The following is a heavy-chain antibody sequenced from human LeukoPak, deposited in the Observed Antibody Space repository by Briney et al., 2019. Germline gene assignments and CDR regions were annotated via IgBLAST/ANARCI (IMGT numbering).Heavy chain of an antibody. CDR1: GGSISSGGYY. CDR2: IYYSGST. J-gene: IGHJ4*02. D-gene: IGHD6-6*01. Sequence: SETLSLTCTVSGGSISSGGYYWSWIRQHPGKGLEWIGYIYYSGSTYYNPSLKSRVTISVDTSKNQFSLKLSSVTAADTAVYYCAKATRYSSSCFDYWGQGTLVTVSS. V-gene: IGHV4-31*03. CDR3: AKATRYSSSCFDY.